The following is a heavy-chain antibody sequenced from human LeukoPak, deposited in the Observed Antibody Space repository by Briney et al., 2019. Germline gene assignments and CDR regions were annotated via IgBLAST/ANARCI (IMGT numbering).Heavy chain of an antibody. CDR1: GFTFDDYG. J-gene: IGHJ6*02. CDR3: VRDYCSSTSFGCYYGMDV. D-gene: IGHD2-2*01. V-gene: IGHV3-20*04. CDR2: INWNGGST. Sequence: PGGSLRLSCAASGFTFDDYGMSWVRQAPGKGLEWVSGINWNGGSTGYADSVKGRFTISRDNAKNSLYLQMNSLRAEDTALYYCVRDYCSSTSFGCYYGMDVWGQGTTVTVSS.